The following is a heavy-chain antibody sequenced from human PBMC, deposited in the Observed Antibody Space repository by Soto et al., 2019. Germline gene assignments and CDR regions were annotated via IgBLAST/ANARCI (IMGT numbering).Heavy chain of an antibody. CDR2: IYYSGST. CDR1: GGSISSYY. Sequence: SETLSLTCTVSGGSISSYYWSWIRQPPGKGLEWIGYIYYSGSTNYNPSLKSRVTISVDTSKNQFSLKLSSVTAADTAVYYCARVDVDWLSFDYWGQGTLFTVSS. J-gene: IGHJ4*02. D-gene: IGHD3-9*01. V-gene: IGHV4-59*01. CDR3: ARVDVDWLSFDY.